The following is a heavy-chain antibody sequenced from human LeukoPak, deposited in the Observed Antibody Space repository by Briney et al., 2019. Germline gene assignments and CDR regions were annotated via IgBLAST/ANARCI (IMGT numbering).Heavy chain of an antibody. V-gene: IGHV4-34*01. D-gene: IGHD3-3*01. CDR3: ARYYDFWSGYYQYFDY. Sequence: SEILSLTCAVYGGSFSGYYWSWIRQPPGKGLEWIGEINHSGSTNYNPSLKSRVTISVDTSKNQFSLKLSSVTAADTAVYYCARYYDFWSGYYQYFDYWGQGTLVTVSS. CDR2: INHSGST. CDR1: GGSFSGYY. J-gene: IGHJ4*02.